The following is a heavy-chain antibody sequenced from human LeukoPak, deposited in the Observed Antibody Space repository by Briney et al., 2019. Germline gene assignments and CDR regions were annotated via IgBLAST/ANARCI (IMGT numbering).Heavy chain of an antibody. D-gene: IGHD3-22*01. V-gene: IGHV4-4*07. CDR3: ARHLYYYDSKAFDI. CDR2: IYSSGSS. J-gene: IGHJ3*02. Sequence: PSETLSLTCTVSGGSISSYYWSWIRQPAGNGLEWIGRIYSSGSSNYSPSLKSRVTMSVDTSKNQFSLKLSSVTAADTAVYYCARHLYYYDSKAFDIWGQGTMVTVSS. CDR1: GGSISSYY.